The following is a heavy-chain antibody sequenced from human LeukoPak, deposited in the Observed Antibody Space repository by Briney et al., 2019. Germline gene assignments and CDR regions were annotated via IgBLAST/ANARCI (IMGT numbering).Heavy chain of an antibody. CDR2: ISYDGSNK. CDR1: GFTFSSYA. V-gene: IGHV3-30-3*01. J-gene: IGHJ3*02. Sequence: GGSLRLSCAASGFTFSSYAMHWVRQAPGKGLEWVAVISYDGSNKYYADSVKGRFTISRDNSKNTLYLQMNSLRAEDTAVYYRARDTRIDEAFDIWGQGTMVTVSS. CDR3: ARDTRIDEAFDI. D-gene: IGHD2-15*01.